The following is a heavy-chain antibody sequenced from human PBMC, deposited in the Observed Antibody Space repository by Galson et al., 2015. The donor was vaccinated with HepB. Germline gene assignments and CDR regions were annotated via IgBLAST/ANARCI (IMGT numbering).Heavy chain of an antibody. J-gene: IGHJ6*02. CDR3: ARAILSLRIAVAGPVYGMDV. V-gene: IGHV3-66*01. Sequence: FLRLSCAASGFTGSSNYMSWVRPAPGKGLEWVSVIYSGGSTYYADSVKGRSTISSDKSKNTLYLQMNSLRAEDTAVYYCARAILSLRIAVAGPVYGMDVWGQGTTVTVSS. D-gene: IGHD6-19*01. CDR2: IYSGGST. CDR1: GFTGSSNY.